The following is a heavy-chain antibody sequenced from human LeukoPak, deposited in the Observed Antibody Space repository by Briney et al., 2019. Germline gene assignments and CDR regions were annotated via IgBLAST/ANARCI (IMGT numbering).Heavy chain of an antibody. Sequence: ASVKVSCKASGYTFTGYYMHWVRQAPGQGLEWMGWINPNSGGTNYAQKFQGRVTMTRDTSISTAYMELSRLRSDDTAVYHCATSPNCSSTSCGGGWGQGTLVTVSS. CDR3: ATSPNCSSTSCGGG. J-gene: IGHJ4*02. V-gene: IGHV1-2*02. D-gene: IGHD2-2*01. CDR2: INPNSGGT. CDR1: GYTFTGYY.